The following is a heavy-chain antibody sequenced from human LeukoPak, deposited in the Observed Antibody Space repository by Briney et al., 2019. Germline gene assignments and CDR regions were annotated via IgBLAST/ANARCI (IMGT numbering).Heavy chain of an antibody. D-gene: IGHD4-17*01. Sequence: SGPTPVNPTQTLTLTCTFSGFSLSASGVAVGWIRQPPGKALEWLALIYWDDDKHYSPSLKSRLTITKDTSKNQVVLTMTNMHPVDTATYYCAHSTTYDYGDYYFDYWGQGSLVTVSS. CDR3: AHSTTYDYGDYYFDY. CDR1: GFSLSASGVA. V-gene: IGHV2-5*02. J-gene: IGHJ4*02. CDR2: IYWDDDK.